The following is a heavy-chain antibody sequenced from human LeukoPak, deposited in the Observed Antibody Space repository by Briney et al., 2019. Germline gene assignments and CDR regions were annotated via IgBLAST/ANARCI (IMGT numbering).Heavy chain of an antibody. D-gene: IGHD3-22*01. CDR3: ARHVYYYDSSGYPGPYYFDY. J-gene: IGHJ4*02. CDR1: GYSFTSYW. CDR2: IYPGDSVT. Sequence: GDSLKISSKGSGYSFTSYWVGWVRQMPGKGLEWMGIIYPGDSVTRYSPSFQGQVTISADKSISTAYLQWSSLKASDTAIYYCARHVYYYDSSGYPGPYYFDYWGQGTLVTVSS. V-gene: IGHV5-51*01.